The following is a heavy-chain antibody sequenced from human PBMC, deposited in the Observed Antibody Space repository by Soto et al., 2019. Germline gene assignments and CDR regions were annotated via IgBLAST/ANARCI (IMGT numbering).Heavy chain of an antibody. CDR1: GGSISRGGNY. V-gene: IGHV4-31*03. CDR3: ARDLTIADFYGMDV. CDR2: IYYSGST. Sequence: SETLSLTCSVSGGSISRGGNYWNWIRQHPGKGLEWIGYIYYSGSTYYNPSLKSRVTISVDTSKNQFSLKLSSVTAADTAVYYFARDLTIADFYGMDVWALRTTLTVSS. D-gene: IGHD6-13*01. J-gene: IGHJ6*02.